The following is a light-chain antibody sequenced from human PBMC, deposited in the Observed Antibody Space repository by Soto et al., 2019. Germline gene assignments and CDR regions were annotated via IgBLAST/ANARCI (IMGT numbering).Light chain of an antibody. J-gene: IGLJ7*01. CDR3: SSYTTRSTLV. CDR1: SSDVGAYDF. V-gene: IGLV2-14*01. CDR2: DVT. Sequence: QSALTQPASVSGSPGQSITICCTGTSSDVGAYDFVSWYQHYPGKAPKLVTFDVTHRPPGISDRFSGSKSANTASLTISGLQAEDEAFYYCSSYTTRSTLVFGGGTQLTVL.